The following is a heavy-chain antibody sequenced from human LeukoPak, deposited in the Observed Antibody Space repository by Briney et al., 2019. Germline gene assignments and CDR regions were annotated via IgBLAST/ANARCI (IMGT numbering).Heavy chain of an antibody. CDR3: ARDQNRAFDI. CDR2: IFYSGST. Sequence: PETLSLTCTVSGGSISSYYWSWVRPPPGEGLEWIGYIFYSGSTNYNPSLKSRVAISVDTSKNQCSLKLSSVTAADTAVYYCARDQNRAFDIWGQGTMVTVSS. CDR1: GGSISSYY. V-gene: IGHV4-59*01. J-gene: IGHJ3*02.